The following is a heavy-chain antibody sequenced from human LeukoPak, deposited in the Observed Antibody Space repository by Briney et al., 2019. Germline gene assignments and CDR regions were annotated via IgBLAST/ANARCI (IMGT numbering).Heavy chain of an antibody. V-gene: IGHV4-38-2*02. D-gene: IGHD3-22*01. CDR1: GYSISSGYY. J-gene: IGHJ5*02. Sequence: PSETLSLTCTVSGYSISSGYYWGWIRQPPGKGLEWIGSIYYTGSTYYNPSLKSRVTISVDTSKNQFSLKLSSVSAADTAVYYCARSSGYLFDPWGQGILVTVSS. CDR2: IYYTGST. CDR3: ARSSGYLFDP.